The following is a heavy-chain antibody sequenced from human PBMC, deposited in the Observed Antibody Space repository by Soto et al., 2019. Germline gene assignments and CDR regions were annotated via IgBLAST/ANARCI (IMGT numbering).Heavy chain of an antibody. Sequence: GASVKVSCKASGGTFSSYTISWVRQAPGQGLEWMGRIIPILGIANYAQKFQGRVTITADKSTSTAYMELSSLRSEDTAVYYCVEQQLVRNENWFDPWGQGTLVTVSS. CDR3: VEQQLVRNENWFDP. CDR1: GGTFSSYT. D-gene: IGHD6-13*01. J-gene: IGHJ5*02. V-gene: IGHV1-69*02. CDR2: IIPILGIA.